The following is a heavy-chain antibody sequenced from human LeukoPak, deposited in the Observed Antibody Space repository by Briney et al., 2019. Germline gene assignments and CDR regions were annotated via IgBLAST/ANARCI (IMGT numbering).Heavy chain of an antibody. Sequence: SETLSLTCSVSGDSIYSYYWSWIRQPPGKGLEWIGYIHYSGSTSYNPSVRSRVTTSVDTSKNRFSLKLSSVTAADTAVYYCARQANWGRWYFDLWGRGTLVTVSS. V-gene: IGHV4-59*08. CDR2: IHYSGST. J-gene: IGHJ2*01. CDR1: GDSIYSYY. D-gene: IGHD7-27*01. CDR3: ARQANWGRWYFDL.